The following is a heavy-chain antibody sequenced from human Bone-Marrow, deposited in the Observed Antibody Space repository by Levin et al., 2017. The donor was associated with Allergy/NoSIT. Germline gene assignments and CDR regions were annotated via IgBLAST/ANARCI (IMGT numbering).Heavy chain of an antibody. CDR2: MNPNSGTT. J-gene: IGHJ4*02. V-gene: IGHV1-8*01. Sequence: ASVQVSCKASGYSFTSFDINWVRQAAGQGLEWMGWMNPNSGTTGSAQKFQGRVTMTRNTSTSTADQEMNSLKSEDTAVYYCARWWYNSEQYYFDYWGQGTLVTVSS. CDR1: GYSFTSFD. D-gene: IGHD6-19*01. CDR3: ARWWYNSEQYYFDY.